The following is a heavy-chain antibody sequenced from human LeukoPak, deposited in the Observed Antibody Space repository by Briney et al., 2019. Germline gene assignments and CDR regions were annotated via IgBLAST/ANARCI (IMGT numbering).Heavy chain of an antibody. V-gene: IGHV3-30*18. Sequence: LSGGSLRLSCATSGFSFYNLAFHWVRQAPGKGLEWVAVISYDGSNKYYADSVKGRFTISRDNSKNTLYLQMNSLRAEDTAVYYCAKAEYYYDSSGYPDYWGQGTLVTVSS. J-gene: IGHJ4*02. CDR3: AKAEYYYDSSGYPDY. CDR1: GFSFYNLA. D-gene: IGHD3-22*01. CDR2: ISYDGSNK.